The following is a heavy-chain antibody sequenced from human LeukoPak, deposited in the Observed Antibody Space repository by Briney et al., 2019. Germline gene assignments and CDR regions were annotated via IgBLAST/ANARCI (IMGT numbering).Heavy chain of an antibody. D-gene: IGHD3-10*01. CDR2: INHSGST. Sequence: PSETLSLTCTVSGGSISSYYWSWIRQPPGKGLEWIGEINHSGSTNYNPSLKSRVTISVDTSKNQFSLKLGSVTAADTAVYYCARRGRNYYGSGSYFYYFDYWGQGTLVTVSS. J-gene: IGHJ4*02. CDR1: GGSISSYY. CDR3: ARRGRNYYGSGSYFYYFDY. V-gene: IGHV4-34*01.